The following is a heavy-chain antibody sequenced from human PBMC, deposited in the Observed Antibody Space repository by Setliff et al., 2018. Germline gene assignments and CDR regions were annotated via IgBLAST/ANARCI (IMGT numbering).Heavy chain of an antibody. CDR1: GFTISGYA. D-gene: IGHD5-12*01. CDR2: IKDSDYST. J-gene: IGHJ4*02. Sequence: GESLKISCVGSGFTISGYAMTWVRQVPGKGLEWISSIKDSDYSTYYADSVKGRFTISRDNSKNTLYLQMNGLRAEDSALYFCAKQKNTGYGQPVDSWGQGVQVTVSS. V-gene: IGHV3-23*05. CDR3: AKQKNTGYGQPVDS.